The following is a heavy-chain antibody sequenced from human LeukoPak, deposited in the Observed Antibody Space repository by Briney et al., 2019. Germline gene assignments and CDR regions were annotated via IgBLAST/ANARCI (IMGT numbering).Heavy chain of an antibody. CDR2: INPNSGGT. V-gene: IGHV1-2*02. CDR3: ARDEVPYYYDSSGEYFQH. J-gene: IGHJ1*01. Sequence: ASVKVSCKASGYTFTGYYMHWVRQAPGQGLEWMGWINPNSGGTNYAQKFQGRVTMTRDTSISTAYMELSRLRSDDTAVYYCARDEVPYYYDSSGEYFQHWGQGTLVTGSS. CDR1: GYTFTGYY. D-gene: IGHD3-22*01.